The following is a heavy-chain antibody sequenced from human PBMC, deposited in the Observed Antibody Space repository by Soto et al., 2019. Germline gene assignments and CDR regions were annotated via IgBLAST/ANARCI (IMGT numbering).Heavy chain of an antibody. CDR2: ISGSGGST. CDR3: AKVGMRDFWSGYYGGYFDY. Sequence: VQLLESGGGLVQPGGSLRLSCAASGFTFSSYAMSWVRQAPGKGLEWVSAISGSGGSTYYADSVKGRFTISRDNSKNTLYLQMNSLRAEDTAVYYCAKVGMRDFWSGYYGGYFDYWGQGTLVTVSS. J-gene: IGHJ4*02. V-gene: IGHV3-23*01. D-gene: IGHD3-3*01. CDR1: GFTFSSYA.